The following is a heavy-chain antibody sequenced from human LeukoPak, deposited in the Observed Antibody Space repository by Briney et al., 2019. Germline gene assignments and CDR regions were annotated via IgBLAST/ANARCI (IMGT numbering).Heavy chain of an antibody. D-gene: IGHD3-22*01. V-gene: IGHV3-74*01. CDR1: GFTFSSYS. J-gene: IGHJ3*02. CDR3: ASQYYYDSSGYYYYAFDI. CDR2: INSDGSST. Sequence: GGSLRLSCAASGFTFSSYSMNWVRQAPGKGLVWVSRINSDGSSTSYADSVKGRFTISRDNAKNTLYLQMNSLRAEDTAVYYCASQYYYDSSGYYYYAFDIWGQGTMVTVSS.